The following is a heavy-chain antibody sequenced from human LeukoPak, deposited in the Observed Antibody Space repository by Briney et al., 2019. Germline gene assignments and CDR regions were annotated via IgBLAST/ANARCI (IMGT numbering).Heavy chain of an antibody. D-gene: IGHD1-26*01. CDR3: ARVGGSPYFDY. Sequence: GGSLRLSCAASGFTFSSYAMSWVRQAPGKGLEWVSAISGSGGSTYYADSVKGRFTISRDNAKNTLYLQMNSLRAEDTAVYYCARVGGSPYFDYWGQGTLVTVSS. CDR2: ISGSGGST. CDR1: GFTFSSYA. V-gene: IGHV3-23*01. J-gene: IGHJ4*02.